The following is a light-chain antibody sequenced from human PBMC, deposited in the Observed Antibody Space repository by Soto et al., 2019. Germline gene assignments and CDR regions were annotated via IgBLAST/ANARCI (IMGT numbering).Light chain of an antibody. CDR1: GSDVGAYNS. Sequence: QSLLAQPASVSGSPGQPITISCTGTGSDVGAYNSVSWYQQHPHRAPQVIIYKGTQRPSGVSNRFSGSTSGNAASLTISALQADDEADYFCCSSEHESNYGFGTATKV. J-gene: IGLJ1*01. CDR3: CSSEHESNYG. V-gene: IGLV2-23*01. CDR2: KGT.